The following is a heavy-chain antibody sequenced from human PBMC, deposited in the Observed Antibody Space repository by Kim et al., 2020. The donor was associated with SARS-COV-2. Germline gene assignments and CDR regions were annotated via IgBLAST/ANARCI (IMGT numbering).Heavy chain of an antibody. CDR2: SGANGGST. CDR3: AKGGPYNGYDSGVGY. J-gene: IGHJ4*02. V-gene: IGHV3-43*02. D-gene: IGHD5-12*01. CDR1: GFSFDDYA. Sequence: GGSLRLSCAASGFSFDDYAMHWVRQVPGKGLEWVSLSGANGGSTYYADSVKGRFTLSRDNTKNSLYLQMNSLRTDDTALYYCAKGGPYNGYDSGVGYWGQGTLVTVSS.